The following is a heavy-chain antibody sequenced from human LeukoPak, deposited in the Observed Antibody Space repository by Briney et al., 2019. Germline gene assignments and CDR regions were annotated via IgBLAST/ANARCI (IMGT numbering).Heavy chain of an antibody. J-gene: IGHJ6*04. Sequence: GGSLRLSCAASGFTFSSYSMNWVRQAPGKGLEWVSYISSSSSTIYYADSVKGRFTISRDNAKNSLYLQMNSLRAEDTAVYYCARRTGHYYGDGMDVWGERTTVTVST. CDR1: GFTFSSYS. CDR2: ISSSSSTI. V-gene: IGHV3-48*01. CDR3: ARRTGHYYGDGMDV. D-gene: IGHD1-1*01.